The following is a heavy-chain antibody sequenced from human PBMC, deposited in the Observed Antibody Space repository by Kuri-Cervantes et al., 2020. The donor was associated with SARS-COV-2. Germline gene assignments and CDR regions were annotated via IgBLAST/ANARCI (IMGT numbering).Heavy chain of an antibody. CDR3: AKVHSGDNAYFDY. CDR1: GFASSNSA. D-gene: IGHD4/OR15-4a*01. CDR2: ISLNGGSQ. Sequence: GGSLRLSCAVSGFASSNSAMSWVRQAPGKGLEWVSSISLNGGSQYYADSVKGRFTISRDNSKNTLYLQMSSLRAEDTAVYSCAKVHSGDNAYFDYLGQGTLVTVSS. J-gene: IGHJ4*02. V-gene: IGHV3-23*01.